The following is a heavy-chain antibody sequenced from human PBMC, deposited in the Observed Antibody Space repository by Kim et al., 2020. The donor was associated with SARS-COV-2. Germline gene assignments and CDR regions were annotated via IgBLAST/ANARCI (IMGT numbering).Heavy chain of an antibody. CDR3: ARDHGIGAQVGCDD. CDR2: ISFDATYK. J-gene: IGHJ4*02. D-gene: IGHD6-6*01. Sequence: GGSLRLSCAASEFPFNNYAMHWVRQAPGKGLEWVALISFDATYKFYADSVKGRFTISRDNSKNTVYLQMNSLRGEDTAVYYCARDHGIGAQVGCDDWGQGTLVTVSS. V-gene: IGHV3-30-3*01. CDR1: EFPFNNYA.